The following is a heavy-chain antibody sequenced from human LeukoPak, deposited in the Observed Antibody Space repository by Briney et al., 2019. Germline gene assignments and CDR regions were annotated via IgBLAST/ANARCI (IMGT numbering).Heavy chain of an antibody. D-gene: IGHD3-22*01. Sequence: SVKVSCKASGGTFGSNVISWVRQPPGQGLDWMGGIIPIFGTANYAQKFQGRVTITADESTSTAYMELSSLRSEDTAVYYCARPAATMTNAFDIWGQGTMVTVSS. CDR3: ARPAATMTNAFDI. J-gene: IGHJ3*02. V-gene: IGHV1-69*13. CDR2: IIPIFGTA. CDR1: GGTFGSNV.